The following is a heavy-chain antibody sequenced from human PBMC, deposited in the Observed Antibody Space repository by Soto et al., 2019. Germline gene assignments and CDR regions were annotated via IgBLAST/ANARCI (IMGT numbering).Heavy chain of an antibody. CDR3: CTDQGDSSSWYHFDY. CDR1: GFTLSNAW. D-gene: IGHD6-13*01. CDR2: IKSKTDGGTA. J-gene: IGHJ4*02. V-gene: IGHV3-15*07. Sequence: EVQLVESGGGLVKPGGSLRLSCAASGFTLSNAWMHWVRQTPGKGLEWVGRIKSKTDGGTADYAAPVKGRFTISRDDSQSTLFLQMNSLNTEDTAVYYCCTDQGDSSSWYHFDYWGQGTSVTVSS.